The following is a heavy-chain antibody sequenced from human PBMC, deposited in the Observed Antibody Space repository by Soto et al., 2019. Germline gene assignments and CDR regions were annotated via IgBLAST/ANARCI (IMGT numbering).Heavy chain of an antibody. V-gene: IGHV4-31*03. Sequence: PSETLSLTCTVSGGSISSGGYYWSWIRQHPGKGLEWIGYIYYSGSTYYNPSLESRVTISVDTSKNQFSLKLSSVTAADTAVYYCARTSMVRGVMFDYWGQGTLVTVSS. D-gene: IGHD3-10*01. J-gene: IGHJ4*02. CDR2: IYYSGST. CDR1: GGSISSGGYY. CDR3: ARTSMVRGVMFDY.